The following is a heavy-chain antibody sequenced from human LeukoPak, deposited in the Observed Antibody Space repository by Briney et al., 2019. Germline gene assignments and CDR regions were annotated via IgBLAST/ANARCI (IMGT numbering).Heavy chain of an antibody. CDR1: GFTFGSYG. D-gene: IGHD3/OR15-3a*01. CDR2: ISYDGSNK. CDR3: AKSIGIVGLLDY. Sequence: GGSLRLSCAASGFTFGSYGMHWVRQAPGKGLEWVAVISYDGSNKYYADSVKGRFTISRDNSKNTLYLQMNSLRAEDTAVYYCAKSIGIVGLLDYWGQGTLVTVSS. J-gene: IGHJ4*02. V-gene: IGHV3-30*18.